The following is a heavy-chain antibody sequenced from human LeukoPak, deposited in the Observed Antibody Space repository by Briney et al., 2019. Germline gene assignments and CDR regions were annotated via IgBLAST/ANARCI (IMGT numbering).Heavy chain of an antibody. V-gene: IGHV3-48*03. J-gene: IGHJ4*02. D-gene: IGHD6-13*01. CDR2: ISDSGSSI. CDR1: GFTFSSYE. Sequence: PGGSLRLSCAASGFTFSSYEMNWVRQAPGKGLEWLSYISDSGSSIYYADSVKGRFTISRDNAKNSLYLQMNSRRAEDTAVYYCATSRGSWPDYFDYWGQGTLVTVSS. CDR3: ATSRGSWPDYFDY.